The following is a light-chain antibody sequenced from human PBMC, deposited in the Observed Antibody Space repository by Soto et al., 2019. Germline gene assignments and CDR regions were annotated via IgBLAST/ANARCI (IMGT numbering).Light chain of an antibody. CDR2: GGS. J-gene: IGKJ1*01. CDR1: QSVGSRW. CDR3: QQYYSSRT. V-gene: IGKV3-20*01. Sequence: EIVLTQSPGTVSLSPGERATLSCRASQSVGSRWLAWYQQKPGQAPRVLIYGGSNRATGIPDKFSGSGSGTAFTLTISRLEPEDFAVYYCQQYYSSRTFGQGTKVE.